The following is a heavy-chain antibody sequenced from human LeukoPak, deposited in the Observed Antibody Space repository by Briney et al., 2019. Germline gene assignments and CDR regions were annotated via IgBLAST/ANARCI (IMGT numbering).Heavy chain of an antibody. CDR2: IYYSGST. V-gene: IGHV4-38-2*02. D-gene: IGHD6-6*01. J-gene: IGHJ4*02. CDR1: GYSISSGYY. CDR3: ARRIGVSSFY. Sequence: SETLSLTCTVSGYSISSGYYWGWIRQPPGKGLEWIGSIYYSGSTYYNPSLKSRVTISVDTSKNQFSLKLSSVTAADTAVYYCARRIGVSSFYWGQGTLVTVSS.